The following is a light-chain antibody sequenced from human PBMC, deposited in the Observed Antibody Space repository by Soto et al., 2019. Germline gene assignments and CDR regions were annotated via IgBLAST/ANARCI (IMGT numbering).Light chain of an antibody. Sequence: EIVMTQSPATLSVSPGERATLYCRASQSVSRNLAWYQQKPGQAPRLLIFGASTRATGIPDRFSGSGSGTEFTLTISRLEPEDFAVYYCQQYGSSGTFGQGTKVDI. J-gene: IGKJ1*01. CDR1: QSVSRN. V-gene: IGKV3-15*01. CDR3: QQYGSSGT. CDR2: GAS.